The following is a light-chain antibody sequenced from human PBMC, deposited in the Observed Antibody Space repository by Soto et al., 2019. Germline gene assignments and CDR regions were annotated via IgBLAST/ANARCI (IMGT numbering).Light chain of an antibody. Sequence: QSALTQPASVSGSPGQSITISCTGISSDGDDYKDVSWYQQHPGKAPKLMIYEVTYRPSGVSNRFSGSKSGNTASLTISGLQAEDEADYYCSSYKSTSTVFGTGTKVTVL. CDR1: SSDGDDYKD. V-gene: IGLV2-14*01. J-gene: IGLJ1*01. CDR2: EVT. CDR3: SSYKSTSTV.